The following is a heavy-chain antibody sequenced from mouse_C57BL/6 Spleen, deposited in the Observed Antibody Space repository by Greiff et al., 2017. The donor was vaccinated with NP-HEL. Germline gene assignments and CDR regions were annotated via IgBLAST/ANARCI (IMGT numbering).Heavy chain of an antibody. CDR3: ARSNWEYFDY. Sequence: VKLVESGAELVRPGASVKLSCKASGYTFTDYYINWVKQRPGQGLEWIARIYPGSGNTYYNEKFKGKATLTAEKSSSTAYMQLSSLTSEDSAVYFCARSNWEYFDYWGQGTTLTVSS. D-gene: IGHD4-1*01. CDR2: IYPGSGNT. J-gene: IGHJ2*01. V-gene: IGHV1-76*01. CDR1: GYTFTDYY.